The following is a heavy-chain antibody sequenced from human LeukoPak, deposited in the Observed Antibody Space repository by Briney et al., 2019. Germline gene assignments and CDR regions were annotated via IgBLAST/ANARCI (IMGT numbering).Heavy chain of an antibody. V-gene: IGHV1-46*01. D-gene: IGHD3-10*01. CDR3: ARGGFTTMVRGVIITLDAFDI. CDR1: GYSFTNYY. J-gene: IGHJ3*02. Sequence: ASVKVSCKASGYSFTNYYLHWVRQAPGQGFEWMGIINPGGGTTTYAQKFQGRVTMTRDTSTNTVYMELSSLRSEDTAVYYCARGGFTTMVRGVIITLDAFDIWGQGTMVTVSS. CDR2: INPGGGTT.